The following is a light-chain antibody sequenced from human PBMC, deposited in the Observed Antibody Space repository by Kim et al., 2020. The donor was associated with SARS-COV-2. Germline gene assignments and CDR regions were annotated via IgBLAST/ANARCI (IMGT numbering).Light chain of an antibody. V-gene: IGLV2-14*03. CDR3: SSYTTSTSVV. Sequence: GLSITISCTGTSSDVGSYNYGSWYQQPPGKAPKVMIYDVSNRPSGVSDRFSGSKSGNTASLTISGLQAEDEADYFCSSYTTSTSVVFGGGTQLTVL. CDR1: SSDVGSYNY. J-gene: IGLJ2*01. CDR2: DVS.